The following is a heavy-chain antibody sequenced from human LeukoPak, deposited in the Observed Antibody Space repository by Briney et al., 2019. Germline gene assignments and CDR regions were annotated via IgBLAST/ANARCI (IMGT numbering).Heavy chain of an antibody. CDR2: IKEDGSEK. D-gene: IGHD2-8*02. V-gene: IGHV3-7*01. Sequence: PGGSLRLSCAASGFTFSSYWMSWVRQAKGKGLECVAKIKEDGSEKHYVDSVKGRFTISRDNAKNSLYLQMNSLRAEDTAVYYCARDCTGGWNDYWGQGTLVTVSS. CDR3: ARDCTGGWNDY. J-gene: IGHJ4*02. CDR1: GFTFSSYW.